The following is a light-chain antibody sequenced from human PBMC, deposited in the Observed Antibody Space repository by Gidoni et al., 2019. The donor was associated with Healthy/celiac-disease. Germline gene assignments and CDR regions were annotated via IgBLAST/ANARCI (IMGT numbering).Light chain of an antibody. CDR1: QDISNY. V-gene: IGKV1-33*01. CDR2: DAS. Sequence: DNQMTQSPSSLSASVGDRVTITCQAIQDISNYLNWYQQKPGKAPKLLIYDASNLETGVPSRFSGSGCGTDFTFTISSLQPEDIATYYCQQYDNLPLTFGEGTKVEIK. CDR3: QQYDNLPLT. J-gene: IGKJ4*01.